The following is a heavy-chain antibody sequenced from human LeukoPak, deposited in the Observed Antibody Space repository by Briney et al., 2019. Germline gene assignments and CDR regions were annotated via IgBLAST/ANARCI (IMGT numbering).Heavy chain of an antibody. CDR3: ARGGLMRYFDF. CDR2: ISSSSSYI. Sequence: GGSLRLSCAASGFTFSSYSMNWVRQAPGKGLEWVSSISSSSSYIYYADSVKGRFTISRDNAKNSLYLQMNSLRAEHTAVYYCARGGLMRYFDFWGQGTLVTVSS. CDR1: GFTFSSYS. D-gene: IGHD2-8*01. V-gene: IGHV3-21*01. J-gene: IGHJ4*02.